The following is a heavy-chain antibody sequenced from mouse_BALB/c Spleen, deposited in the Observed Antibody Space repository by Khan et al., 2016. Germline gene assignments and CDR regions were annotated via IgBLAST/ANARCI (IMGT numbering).Heavy chain of an antibody. D-gene: IGHD1-1*01. V-gene: IGHV10-1*02. J-gene: IGHJ1*01. CDR2: IRNKSNNLST. Sequence: EVQLVESGGGLVQPKGSLKLSCAASGFTFNTYAMDWVRQAPGKGLEWVARIRNKSNNLSTYYADSVKDRFNISRDDSQSMLYLQMNNLKTEDTAMYYCVRQNLRWYFDVWGAGTTVTVSS. CDR1: GFTFNTYA. CDR3: VRQNLRWYFDV.